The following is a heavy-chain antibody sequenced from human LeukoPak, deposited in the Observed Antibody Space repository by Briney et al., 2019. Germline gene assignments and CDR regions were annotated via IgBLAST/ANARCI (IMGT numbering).Heavy chain of an antibody. CDR1: GYIFTNYW. CDR2: IYPGDSDT. J-gene: IGHJ4*02. D-gene: IGHD6-19*01. V-gene: IGHV5-51*01. CDR3: ARRVERGSGYDY. Sequence: GESLKISCKGSGYIFTNYWIAWVRQMPGKGLEWMGTIYPGDSDTRYSPSFQGQITISDEKFISTAHLQWSSLKDSDTAMYYCARRVERGSGYDYWGQGTLVTVSS.